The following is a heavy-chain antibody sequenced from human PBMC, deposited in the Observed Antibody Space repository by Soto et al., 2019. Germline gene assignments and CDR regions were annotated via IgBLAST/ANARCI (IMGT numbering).Heavy chain of an antibody. J-gene: IGHJ6*03. Sequence: GGSLRLSCAASGFTLSGYAMDWVRPAPGKGLEYVSGISSNGVGTYYANSVQGRFTISRDNSKNTVYLQMGSLRPDYMAVYYCARRARPDFYYMDVWGKGTTVTVSS. D-gene: IGHD6-6*01. CDR1: GFTLSGYA. CDR2: ISSNGVGT. V-gene: IGHV3-64*01. CDR3: ARRARPDFYYMDV.